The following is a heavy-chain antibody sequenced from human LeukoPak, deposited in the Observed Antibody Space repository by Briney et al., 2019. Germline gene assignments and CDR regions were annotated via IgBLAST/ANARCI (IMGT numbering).Heavy chain of an antibody. CDR3: ARSPPIYCSCGSCYYFDY. CDR1: GGSFSGYY. J-gene: IGHJ4*02. V-gene: IGHV4-34*01. CDR2: INHSGST. D-gene: IGHD2-15*01. Sequence: SETLSLTCAVYGGSFSGYYWSWIRQSPGKGLEWIGEINHSGSTNYNPSLKSRVTMSVDTSKNQFSLKLSSVTAADTAVYYCARSPPIYCSCGSCYYFDYWGQGTLVTVSS.